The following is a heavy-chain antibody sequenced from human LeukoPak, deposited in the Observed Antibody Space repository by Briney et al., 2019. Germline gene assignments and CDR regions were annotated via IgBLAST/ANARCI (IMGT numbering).Heavy chain of an antibody. D-gene: IGHD2-15*01. CDR2: ISSSSSYK. CDR3: ARDGYCSGGSCYPYS. Sequence: GGSLRLSCTASGFTFSDYYMNWVRQAPGKGLESVAYISSSSSYKDYADSVKGRFTISRDNAKKSLYLQMDNLRAEDTAVYYCARDGYCSGGSCYPYSWGQGTLVTVSS. V-gene: IGHV3-11*06. CDR1: GFTFSDYY. J-gene: IGHJ4*02.